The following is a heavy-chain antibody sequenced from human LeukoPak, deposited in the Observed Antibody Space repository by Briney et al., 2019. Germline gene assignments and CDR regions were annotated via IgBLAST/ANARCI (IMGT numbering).Heavy chain of an antibody. CDR2: IYYSGST. CDR1: GGSISSSSYY. Sequence: PSETLSLTCTVSGGSISSSSYYWGWIRQPPGKGLEWIGSIYYSGSTYYNPSLKSRVTISVDTSKNQFSLKLSSVTAADTAVYYCARELVVVAATIDYWGQGTLVTVSS. J-gene: IGHJ4*02. CDR3: ARELVVVAATIDY. V-gene: IGHV4-39*07. D-gene: IGHD2-15*01.